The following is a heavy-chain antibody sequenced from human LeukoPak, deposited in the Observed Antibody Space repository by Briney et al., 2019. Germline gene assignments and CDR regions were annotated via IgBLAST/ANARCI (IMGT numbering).Heavy chain of an antibody. CDR1: GYTFTAYY. V-gene: IGHV1-2*02. Sequence: GASVKVSCKASGYTFTAYYIHWVRQAPGEGLEWLGWINPNSGGTTYSQKFQDRVVLTRDKSIATAYMELSSLKSDDTAVYFCARKTRDGKAVFVPWGQGAQVTV. CDR3: ARKTRDGKAVFVP. D-gene: IGHD1-1*01. J-gene: IGHJ5*02. CDR2: INPNSGGT.